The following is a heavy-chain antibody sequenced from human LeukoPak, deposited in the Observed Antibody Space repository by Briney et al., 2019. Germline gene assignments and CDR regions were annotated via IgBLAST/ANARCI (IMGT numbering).Heavy chain of an antibody. CDR2: IIPIFGTA. Sequence: VASVKVSCKASGGTFSGYAISWVRQAPGQGLEWMGGIIPIFGTANYAQKFQGRVTITADESTSTAYMELSSLRSEDTAVYYCATYYYDSSGYYPYWGQGTLVTVSS. D-gene: IGHD3-22*01. CDR1: GGTFSGYA. CDR3: ATYYYDSSGYYPY. J-gene: IGHJ4*02. V-gene: IGHV1-69*01.